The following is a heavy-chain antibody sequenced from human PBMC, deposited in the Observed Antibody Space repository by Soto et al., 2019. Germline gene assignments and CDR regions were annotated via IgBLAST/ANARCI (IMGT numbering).Heavy chain of an antibody. CDR3: ARAGDFRIDR. D-gene: IGHD3-10*01. J-gene: IGHJ5*02. CDR2: ISYSRRT. CDR1: GGSVSGVNNF. Sequence: SETLSLTCTVSGGSVSGVNNFWTWVRQPPGKGLEWIGHISYSRRTTYNPSLTSRVTTSLDTSRNQFSLRLSSLTAADTAIYYCARAGDFRIDRWGQGTLVTVSS. V-gene: IGHV4-61*01.